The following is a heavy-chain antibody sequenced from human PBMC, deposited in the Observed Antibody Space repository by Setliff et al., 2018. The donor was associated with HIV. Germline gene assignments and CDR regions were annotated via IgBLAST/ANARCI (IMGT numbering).Heavy chain of an antibody. Sequence: GASVKVSCKASGYTFSSYSFSWVRQAPGQGLEWMGWISGNNGNRNYAQRLQGRVTMTTDTSTSTAYMELRSLRSDDTAVYYCAREGLLGIWGQGTMVTVSS. CDR2: ISGNNGNR. CDR3: AREGLLGI. V-gene: IGHV1-18*01. J-gene: IGHJ3*02. CDR1: GYTFSSYS. D-gene: IGHD3-16*01.